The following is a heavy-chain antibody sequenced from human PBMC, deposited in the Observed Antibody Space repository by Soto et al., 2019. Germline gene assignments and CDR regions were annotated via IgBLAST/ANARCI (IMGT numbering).Heavy chain of an antibody. Sequence: GASVKVSCKASGGTFSSYAISWVRQAPGQGLEWMGGIIPIFGTANYAQKFQGRVTITADESTSTAYMELSSLRSEDTAVYYCARDLLYCGGDCYHAPLYYYYYGMDVWGQGTTVTVSS. CDR1: GGTFSSYA. CDR3: ARDLLYCGGDCYHAPLYYYYYGMDV. J-gene: IGHJ6*02. V-gene: IGHV1-69*13. CDR2: IIPIFGTA. D-gene: IGHD2-21*02.